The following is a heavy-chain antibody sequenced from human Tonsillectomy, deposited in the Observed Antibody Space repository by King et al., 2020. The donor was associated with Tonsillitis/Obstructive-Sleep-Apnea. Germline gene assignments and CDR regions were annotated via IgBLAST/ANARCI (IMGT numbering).Heavy chain of an antibody. CDR1: GGSVSGNY. V-gene: IGHV4-34*01. Sequence: VQLQQWGAGLVRPSEPLSLTCAVYGGSVSGNYWSWLRQPPGKGLEWIGEINESGSSSYNPSLKSRVTISIDTSKNQFSLNLNSVTAADTAVYYCARSSPAAYDAFDIWGQGTMVIVSS. J-gene: IGHJ3*02. D-gene: IGHD2-2*01. CDR3: ARSSPAAYDAFDI. CDR2: INESGSS.